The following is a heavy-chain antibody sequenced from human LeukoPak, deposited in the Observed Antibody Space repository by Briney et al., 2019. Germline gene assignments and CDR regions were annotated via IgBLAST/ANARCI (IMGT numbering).Heavy chain of an antibody. CDR1: GYTFTNYA. J-gene: IGHJ4*02. V-gene: IGHV1-3*01. Sequence: ASVKVSCKASGYTFTNYAMNWVRQAPGQRLERMGWINAGNGNTKSSQRFQDRVTITRDTSASTAYMELNSLRSEDTAVYYCTRGIWSSHNKDYYFDYWGQGSLVTVSS. CDR3: TRGIWSSHNKDYYFDY. D-gene: IGHD2-2*01. CDR2: INAGNGNT.